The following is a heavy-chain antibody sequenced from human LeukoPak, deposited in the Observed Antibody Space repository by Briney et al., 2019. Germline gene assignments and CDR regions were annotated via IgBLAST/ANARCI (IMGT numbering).Heavy chain of an antibody. J-gene: IGHJ4*02. Sequence: GGSLRLSCAASGFTFSDYYMSWIRQAPGKGLVWVSRINTDGSSTSYADSVKGRFTISRDNAKSTLYLQMNSLRAEDTAVYYCARDLSGSHSWGQGTLVTVSS. CDR1: GFTFSDYY. CDR3: ARDLSGSHS. V-gene: IGHV3-74*01. D-gene: IGHD1-26*01. CDR2: INTDGSST.